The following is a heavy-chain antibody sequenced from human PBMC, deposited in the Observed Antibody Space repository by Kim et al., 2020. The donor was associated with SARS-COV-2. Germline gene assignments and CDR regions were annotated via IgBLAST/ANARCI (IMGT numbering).Heavy chain of an antibody. CDR1: GFRVSNNY. CDR2: IYTYGAT. Sequence: GGSLRLSCAVSGFRVSNNYMNWVRQAPGKGLEWVSIIYTYGATHYADSVKGRFTISRDNSKNTLYLQMDSLRAEDTALYYCASERGWDGSTFSKDYWGQGTLVTVSS. CDR3: ASERGWDGSTFSKDY. D-gene: IGHD1-26*01. J-gene: IGHJ4*02. V-gene: IGHV3-53*01.